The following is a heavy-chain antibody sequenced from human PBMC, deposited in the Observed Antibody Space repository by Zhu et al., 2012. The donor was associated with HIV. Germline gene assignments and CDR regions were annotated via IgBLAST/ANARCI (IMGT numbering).Heavy chain of an antibody. CDR2: NYYTGSP. Sequence: QVQLQESGPGLVKPSETLSLTCTVSGDSVSTTYYYWSWIRQPPGEGLEWIGNNYYTGSPNYNPALKSRVTISIDTPKNQFSLKLRSVTAADTAVYFCAKRSPPTAVAEYYFDYWGHGILVTVSS. V-gene: IGHV4-61*01. D-gene: IGHD6-19*01. J-gene: IGHJ4*01. CDR3: AKRSPPTAVAEYYFDY. CDR1: GDSVSTTYYY.